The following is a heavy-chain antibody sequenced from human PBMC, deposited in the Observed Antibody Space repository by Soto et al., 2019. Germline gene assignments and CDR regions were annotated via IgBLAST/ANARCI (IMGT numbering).Heavy chain of an antibody. CDR1: GFTFSHFW. CDR3: TTVFEY. V-gene: IGHV3-74*01. J-gene: IGHJ4*02. Sequence: PGGSLRLSCAASGFTFSHFWMHWVRQAPGKGLVWVSGINNDGSGTSYADFAKGRFTISRDDAKNTLYPQMNSLRAEDTALYCRTTVFEYWGRGTLVTVS. CDR2: INNDGSGT.